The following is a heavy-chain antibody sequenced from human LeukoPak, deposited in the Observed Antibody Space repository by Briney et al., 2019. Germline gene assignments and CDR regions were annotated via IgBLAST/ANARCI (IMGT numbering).Heavy chain of an antibody. CDR3: AKDPVAGAPAYYFDN. D-gene: IGHD6-19*01. CDR1: GFTFNSYG. CDR2: LRYDGRNQ. V-gene: IGHV3-30*02. J-gene: IGHJ4*02. Sequence: PGGSLRLSCVASGFTFNSYGMNWVRQAPGKELGWVSFLRYDGRNQHYADSVGGRFTISRDNPNNTLYLQMNSLRPEDTAVYYCAKDPVAGAPAYYFDNWGQGTLVTVSS.